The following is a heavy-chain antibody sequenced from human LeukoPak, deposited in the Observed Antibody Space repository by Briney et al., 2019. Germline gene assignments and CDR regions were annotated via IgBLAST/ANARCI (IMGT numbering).Heavy chain of an antibody. D-gene: IGHD3-22*01. V-gene: IGHV3-23*01. CDR2: ISGSGGST. CDR1: GFTFSSYA. J-gene: IGHJ4*02. Sequence: GGSLRLSCAASGFTFSSYAMSWVRQAPGKGLEWVSAISGSGGSTYYADSVKGRFTVSRDDSKNTLYLQMNSLRAEDTAVYYCAKLSPTMIVVVTAPVVYWGQGTLVTVSS. CDR3: AKLSPTMIVVVTAPVVY.